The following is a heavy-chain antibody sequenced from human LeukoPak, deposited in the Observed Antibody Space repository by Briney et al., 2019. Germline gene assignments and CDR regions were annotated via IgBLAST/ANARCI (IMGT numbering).Heavy chain of an antibody. CDR1: GGSFSGYY. J-gene: IGHJ5*02. V-gene: IGHV4-34*01. Sequence: SETLSLTCAVYGGSFSGYYWNWIRQPPGKGLEWIGEINHSGSTNYNPSLKSRVTISVDTSKNQFSLKLSSVTAADTAVYYCARHLLLWFNWFDPWGQGTLVTVSS. D-gene: IGHD3-10*01. CDR2: INHSGST. CDR3: ARHLLLWFNWFDP.